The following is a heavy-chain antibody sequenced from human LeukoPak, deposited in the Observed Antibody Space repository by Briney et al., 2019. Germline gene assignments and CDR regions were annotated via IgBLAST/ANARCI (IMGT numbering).Heavy chain of an antibody. V-gene: IGHV1-46*01. D-gene: IGHD1-26*01. CDR2: LKLYDGSI. CDR1: GYSFIRYH. Sequence: ASVKVSCKASGYSFIRYHIHWVRQAPGQGLEWMGVLKLYDGSISHAQEFQGRVTMTSDTSTSTVYMELSSLRSEDTAVYFCAREGGSFSYNMDVWGQGTTVTVSS. J-gene: IGHJ6*02. CDR3: AREGGSFSYNMDV.